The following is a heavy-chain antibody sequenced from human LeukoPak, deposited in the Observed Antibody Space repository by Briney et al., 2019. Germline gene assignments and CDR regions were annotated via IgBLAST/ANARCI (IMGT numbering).Heavy chain of an antibody. CDR3: ARGIEMSASP. J-gene: IGHJ4*02. Sequence: ASVRVSCKASGYTFVSHDINWVRQATGQGLEWMGRMNPNSGNTDYAQKFQGRVTMTRNTSISTAYMELSSLRSEDTVVYYCARGIEMSASPWGQGTLVTVSS. D-gene: IGHD5-24*01. V-gene: IGHV1-8*01. CDR1: GYTFVSHD. CDR2: MNPNSGNT.